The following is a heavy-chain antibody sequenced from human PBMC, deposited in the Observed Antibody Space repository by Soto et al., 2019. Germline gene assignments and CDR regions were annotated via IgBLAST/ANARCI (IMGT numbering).Heavy chain of an antibody. CDR3: AHSPPGVWNVYFDY. D-gene: IGHD1-1*01. J-gene: IGHJ4*02. V-gene: IGHV2-5*02. CDR2: IYWDDDK. CDR1: GFSLSTSGVG. Sequence: QITLKESGPTLVKPTQTLTLTCTFSGFSLSTSGVGVGWIRQPPGKALEWLALIYWDDDKRYSPSLKSRLTITKDTSKIQVVLTMTNIDPVDTATYYCAHSPPGVWNVYFDYWGQGTLVTVSS.